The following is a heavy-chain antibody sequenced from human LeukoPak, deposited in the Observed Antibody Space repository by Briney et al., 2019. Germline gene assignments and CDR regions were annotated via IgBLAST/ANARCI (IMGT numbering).Heavy chain of an antibody. CDR3: ARVAYSSSWSRYYYGMDV. J-gene: IGHJ6*02. CDR2: IYYSGST. D-gene: IGHD6-13*01. CDR1: GGSISSGGYY. Sequence: PSQTLSLTCTVSGGSISSGGYYWSWIRQHPGKGLEWIGYIYYSGSTYYNPSLKSRVTISVDTSKNQFSLKLSSVTAADTAVYYCARVAYSSSWSRYYYGMDVWGQGTTVTVSS. V-gene: IGHV4-31*03.